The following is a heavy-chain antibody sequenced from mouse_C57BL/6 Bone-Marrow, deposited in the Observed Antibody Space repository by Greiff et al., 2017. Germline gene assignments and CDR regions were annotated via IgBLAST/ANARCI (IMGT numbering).Heavy chain of an antibody. CDR2: IYPGDGDT. Sequence: QVQLQQSGAELVKPGASVKISCKASGYAFSSYWMNWVKQRPGKGLEWIGQIYPGDGDTNYNGKFKGKATLTADKSSSTAYMQLSSLTSEDSAVYFCARYYGSSYSYYFYYWGQGTTLTVSS. J-gene: IGHJ2*01. D-gene: IGHD1-1*01. CDR3: ARYYGSSYSYYFYY. V-gene: IGHV1-80*01. CDR1: GYAFSSYW.